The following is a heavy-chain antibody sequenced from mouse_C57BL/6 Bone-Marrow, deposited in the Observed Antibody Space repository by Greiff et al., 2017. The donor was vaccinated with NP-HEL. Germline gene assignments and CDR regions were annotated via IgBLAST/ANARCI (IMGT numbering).Heavy chain of an antibody. CDR1: GYTFTSYW. Sequence: QVQLQQPGAELVKPGASVKLSCKASGYTFTSYWMQWVKQRPGQGLEWIGEIDPSDSYTNYNQKFKGKATFTVDTASSTAYMQLSSLTSEDSAVYYCARSNYALDDWGQGTSVTVSS. V-gene: IGHV1-50*01. CDR2: IDPSDSYT. J-gene: IGHJ4*01. CDR3: ARSNYALDD.